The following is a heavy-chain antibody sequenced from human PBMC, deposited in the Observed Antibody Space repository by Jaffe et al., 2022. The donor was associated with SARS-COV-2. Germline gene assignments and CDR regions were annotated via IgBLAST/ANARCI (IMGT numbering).Heavy chain of an antibody. Sequence: EVQLVESGGGLVQPGRSLRLSCAASGFTFDDYAMHWVRQAPGKGLEWVSGISWNSGSIGYADSVKGRFTISRDNAKNSLYLQMNSLRAEDTALYYCVRQAVAGTLDYWGQGTLVTVSS. CDR2: ISWNSGSI. V-gene: IGHV3-9*01. J-gene: IGHJ4*02. D-gene: IGHD6-19*01. CDR1: GFTFDDYA. CDR3: VRQAVAGTLDY.